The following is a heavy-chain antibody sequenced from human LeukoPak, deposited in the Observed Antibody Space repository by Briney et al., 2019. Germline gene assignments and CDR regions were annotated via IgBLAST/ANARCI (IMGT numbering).Heavy chain of an antibody. V-gene: IGHV4-30-4*08. Sequence: SETLSLTCTVSGGSISSGDYYWSWIRQPPGKGLEWIGYIYYSGSTYYNPSLKSRVTISVDTSKNQFSLKLSSVTAADTAVYYCAREWYCSSTSCYDYYYYHMDVWGKGTTVTVSS. D-gene: IGHD2-2*01. CDR2: IYYSGST. CDR1: GGSISSGDYY. CDR3: AREWYCSSTSCYDYYYYHMDV. J-gene: IGHJ6*03.